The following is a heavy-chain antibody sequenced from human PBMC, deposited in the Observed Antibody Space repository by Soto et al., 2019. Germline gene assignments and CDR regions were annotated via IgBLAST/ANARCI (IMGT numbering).Heavy chain of an antibody. CDR3: ARDTTLQSSPSNWFDP. Sequence: QVQLVESGGGVVQPGRSLRLSCAASGFSFGSYNMNWVRQAPGKGLEWVALISYDGSTEYYADSVKRRLTISRDNSKNTLYLQVNSLRTEDTAVYYCARDTTLQSSPSNWFDPWGQGTLVTVSS. V-gene: IGHV3-30-3*01. CDR1: GFSFGSYN. J-gene: IGHJ5*02. D-gene: IGHD1-1*01. CDR2: ISYDGSTE.